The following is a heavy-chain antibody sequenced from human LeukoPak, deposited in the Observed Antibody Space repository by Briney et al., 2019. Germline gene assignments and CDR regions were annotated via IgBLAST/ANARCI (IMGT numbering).Heavy chain of an antibody. CDR3: AKGRIDDSSGYYCTSGCGYFDY. V-gene: IGHV3-30*02. Sequence: QAGGSLRLSCAASGFTFSSYGMHWVRQAPGKGLEWVAFIRYDGSNKYYADSVKGRFTISRDNSKNTLYLQMNSLRAEDTAVYYCAKGRIDDSSGYYCTSGCGYFDYWGQGTLVTVSS. CDR2: IRYDGSNK. D-gene: IGHD3-22*01. CDR1: GFTFSSYG. J-gene: IGHJ4*02.